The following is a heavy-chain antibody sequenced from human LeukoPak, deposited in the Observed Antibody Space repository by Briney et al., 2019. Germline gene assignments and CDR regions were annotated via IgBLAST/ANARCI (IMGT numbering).Heavy chain of an antibody. CDR2: ISGYNRNT. CDR1: GYTFDNYG. CDR3: ARDGLRSEWSYFDY. J-gene: IGHJ4*02. D-gene: IGHD3-3*01. Sequence: GASVKVSCKASGYTFDNYGISWVRQPPGQGLEWMGRISGYNRNTKYAQRLQGRVIMTTDTSTSTVYMELRSLRSDDTAIYYCARDGLRSEWSYFDYWGQGTLVTVSS. V-gene: IGHV1-18*01.